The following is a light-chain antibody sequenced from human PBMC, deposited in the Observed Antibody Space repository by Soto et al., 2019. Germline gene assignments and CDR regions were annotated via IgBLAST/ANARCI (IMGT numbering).Light chain of an antibody. Sequence: DIQVTQSPSSLSASVGDRVTITCRTTQDISNLLNWYQQRPGKAPDLLIYAASTLQSGVPSRFSASGSGTDFTLTITSLQPEDFATYYCQQSYSTLLSFGGGTKVDVK. CDR3: QQSYSTLLS. V-gene: IGKV1-39*01. J-gene: IGKJ4*01. CDR2: AAS. CDR1: QDISNL.